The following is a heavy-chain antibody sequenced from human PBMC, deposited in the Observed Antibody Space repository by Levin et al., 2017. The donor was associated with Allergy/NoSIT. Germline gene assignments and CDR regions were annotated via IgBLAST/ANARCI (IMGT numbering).Heavy chain of an antibody. Sequence: TSETLSLTCTVSGGSISSRYYYWGWIRQPPGKGLEWIGNIYYSGSTYYNPSLKSRVTISVDTSKNQFSLKLSSVTAADTAMYYCARLVTGGLQWELLPTHFDYWGQGTLVTVSS. J-gene: IGHJ4*02. CDR3: ARLVTGGLQWELLPTHFDY. CDR2: IYYSGST. V-gene: IGHV4-39*01. D-gene: IGHD1-26*01. CDR1: GGSISSRYYY.